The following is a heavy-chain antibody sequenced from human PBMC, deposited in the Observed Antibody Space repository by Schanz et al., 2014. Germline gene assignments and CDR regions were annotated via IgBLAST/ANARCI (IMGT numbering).Heavy chain of an antibody. CDR2: IYTSGST. J-gene: IGHJ5*02. CDR3: AREPLSGYNWFDP. CDR1: GGSISSGTYY. Sequence: QVQLQESGPGLVKPSQTLSLTCIVSGGSISSGTYYWSWLRQPAGKGLEWIGRIYTSGSTNYNPSRKSRSTISLDPPKNQFSLRRSSVTAADTAVYYCAREPLSGYNWFDPWGQGSLVTVSS. V-gene: IGHV4-61*02. D-gene: IGHD6-25*01.